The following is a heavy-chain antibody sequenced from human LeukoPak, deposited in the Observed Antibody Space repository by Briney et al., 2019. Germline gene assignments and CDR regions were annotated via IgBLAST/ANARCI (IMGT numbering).Heavy chain of an antibody. D-gene: IGHD6-19*01. CDR1: GFTFSSYA. CDR2: ILYDGSNK. Sequence: PGRSLRLSCAASGFTFSSYAMHWVRQAPGKGLEWVAVILYDGSNKYYADSVKGRFTISRDNSKNTLYLQMNSLRAEDTAVYYCAFPARSGWYYFDYWGQGTLVTVSS. V-gene: IGHV3-30*04. J-gene: IGHJ4*02. CDR3: AFPARSGWYYFDY.